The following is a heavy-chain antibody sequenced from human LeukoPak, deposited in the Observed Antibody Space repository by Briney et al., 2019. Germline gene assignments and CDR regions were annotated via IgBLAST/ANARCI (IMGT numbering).Heavy chain of an antibody. Sequence: GGSLRLSCAASGFTFSSFWMHWVRHARGQGPVWVSGIKTDGSDTRYADSVKGRFTISRDNAKSTLYLQMNSLRAEDTAMYYCARDFKDVSPWGPGTLVTVSS. V-gene: IGHV3-74*01. CDR2: IKTDGSDT. CDR1: GFTFSSFW. J-gene: IGHJ5*02. CDR3: ARDFKDVSP.